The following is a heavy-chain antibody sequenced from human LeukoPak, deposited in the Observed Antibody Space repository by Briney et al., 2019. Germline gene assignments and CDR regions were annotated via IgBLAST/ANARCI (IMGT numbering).Heavy chain of an antibody. CDR3: AKDRGYYDSSGYFDY. Sequence: PGRSLRLSCAASGFTFSSYGMHWVRQAPCKGLEWVAVIWYDGSNKYYADSVKGRFTISRDNSKNTLYLQMNSLRAGDTAVYYCAKDRGYYDSSGYFDYWGQGTLVTVSS. V-gene: IGHV3-33*06. J-gene: IGHJ4*02. CDR2: IWYDGSNK. D-gene: IGHD3-22*01. CDR1: GFTFSSYG.